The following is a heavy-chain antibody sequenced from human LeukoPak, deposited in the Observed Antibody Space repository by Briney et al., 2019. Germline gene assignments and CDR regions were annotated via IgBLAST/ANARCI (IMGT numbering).Heavy chain of an antibody. V-gene: IGHV5-51*01. CDR1: GYSFTKYW. Sequence: GESLKISCKGSGYSFTKYWIGWVRQMPGKGLEWMGIIYPDDSDTSYSPSFQGQVIISADKSISTAYLQWSSLKASTTAMHYCARLDGNNYFSFYYCGEGTLVTVSS. D-gene: IGHD5-24*01. CDR2: IYPDDSDT. J-gene: IGHJ4*02. CDR3: ARLDGNNYFSFYY.